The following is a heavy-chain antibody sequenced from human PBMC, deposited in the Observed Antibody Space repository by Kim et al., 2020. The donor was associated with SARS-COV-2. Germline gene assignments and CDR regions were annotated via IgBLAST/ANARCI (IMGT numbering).Heavy chain of an antibody. J-gene: IGHJ4*02. CDR3: ARYLLDSSGSLPNFGY. Sequence: GGSLRLSCAASGFTLSTYAMSWVRQAPGKGLEWVSSISGGGVSTYYADSVKGRFTVSSDTSKNIVYLQMSSLRAEDTAVYYCARYLLDSSGSLPNFGYWGQGTLVTVSS. CDR2: ISGGGVST. V-gene: IGHV3-23*01. CDR1: GFTLSTYA. D-gene: IGHD3-22*01.